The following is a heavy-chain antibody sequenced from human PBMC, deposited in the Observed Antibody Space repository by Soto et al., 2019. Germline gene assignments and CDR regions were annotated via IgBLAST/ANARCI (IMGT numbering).Heavy chain of an antibody. CDR2: INPNGGGT. Sequence: QVQLVQSGAEVKKPGSSVKVSCKASGGTFSSYAISWVRQAPGQGLEWMGRINPNGGGTNYAQKFEGWVTMTTDTSISTAYMELSRLNFDDAAVYYCARGEQIVHFNSWGQGTLVTVSS. D-gene: IGHD6-6*01. CDR3: ARGEQIVHFNS. J-gene: IGHJ4*03. V-gene: IGHV1-2*04. CDR1: GGTFSSYA.